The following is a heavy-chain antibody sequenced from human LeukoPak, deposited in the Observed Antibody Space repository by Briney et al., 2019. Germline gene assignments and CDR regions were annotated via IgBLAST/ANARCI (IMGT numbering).Heavy chain of an antibody. Sequence: GGSLRLSCAASGFTFSSYAMIWVRQAPGKGLEWVSTISGSGDSTYYVDSVKGRFTISRDNSKNTLYLQMNSLRAEDTAVYYCAPATIAAATGHHFYYGMGVWGQGTTVTVSS. D-gene: IGHD6-25*01. CDR1: GFTFSSYA. CDR3: APATIAAATGHHFYYGMGV. V-gene: IGHV3-23*01. CDR2: ISGSGDST. J-gene: IGHJ6*02.